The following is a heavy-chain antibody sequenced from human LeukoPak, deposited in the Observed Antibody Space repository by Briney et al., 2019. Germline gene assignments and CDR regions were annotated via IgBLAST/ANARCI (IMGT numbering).Heavy chain of an antibody. Sequence: ASVKVSCKASGYTFTSYDINWVRQATGQGLEWMGWMNPNSGDTGYVQKFQGRVTMTRDTSISTAYMELSSLRSEDTAVYYCTRGDWWNWGQGTQVTVSP. CDR3: TRGDWWN. CDR1: GYTFTSYD. D-gene: IGHD2-8*02. V-gene: IGHV1-8*01. J-gene: IGHJ1*01. CDR2: MNPNSGDT.